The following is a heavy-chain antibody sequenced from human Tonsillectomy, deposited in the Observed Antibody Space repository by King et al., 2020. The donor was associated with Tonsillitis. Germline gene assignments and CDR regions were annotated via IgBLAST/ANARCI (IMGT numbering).Heavy chain of an antibody. CDR3: ASLGTTHYDFWSGYPPEYYFDY. V-gene: IGHV4-59*08. CDR2: IYYSGST. CDR1: GGSISSYY. Sequence: QLQESGPGLVKPSETLSLTCTVSGGSISSYYWSWIRQPPGKGLEWIGYIYYSGSTNYNPSLKSRVTISVDTSKNQFSLKLSSVTAADTAVYYCASLGTTHYDFWSGYPPEYYFDYWGQGTLVTVSS. J-gene: IGHJ4*02. D-gene: IGHD3-3*01.